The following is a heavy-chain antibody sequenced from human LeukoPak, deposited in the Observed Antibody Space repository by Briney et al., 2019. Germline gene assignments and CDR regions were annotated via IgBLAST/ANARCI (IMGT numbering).Heavy chain of an antibody. CDR2: IYYSGST. V-gene: IGHV4-59*01. CDR3: ARASSGYYRYFDY. CDR1: GGSISRYY. J-gene: IGHJ4*02. Sequence: SETLSLTCTVSGGSISRYYWSWIRQPPGKGLGWIGYIYYSGSTNYNPSLKSRVTISVDTSKNQFSLKLSSVTAADTAVYYCARASSGYYRYFDYWGQGTLVTVSS. D-gene: IGHD3-22*01.